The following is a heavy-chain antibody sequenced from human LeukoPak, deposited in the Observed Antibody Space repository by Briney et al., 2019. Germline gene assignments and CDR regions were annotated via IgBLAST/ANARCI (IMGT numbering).Heavy chain of an antibody. V-gene: IGHV3-48*01. CDR2: ISSSSSTI. CDR1: GFTFSSYT. J-gene: IGHJ4*02. CDR3: ARGHGTTGTTGPPGDY. Sequence: GGSLRLSCAASGFTFSSYTMNWVRQAPGKGLEWVSYISSSSSTIYYADSVKGRITISRDNAKNSLYLQMNSLRAEDTAVYYCARGHGTTGTTGPPGDYWGQGTLVTVSS. D-gene: IGHD1-1*01.